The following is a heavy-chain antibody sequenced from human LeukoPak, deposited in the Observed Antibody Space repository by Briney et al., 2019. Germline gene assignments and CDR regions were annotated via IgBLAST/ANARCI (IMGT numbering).Heavy chain of an antibody. J-gene: IGHJ4*02. CDR2: VYYGRSP. D-gene: IGHD6-25*01. Sequence: SETLSLTCTVSGDSISRSTYYWAWIRQPPGKGLERIGSVYYGRSPYFNPSLESRATLSVDTSKNHFSLKMSSVTAADTAVYYCARSSGTGTFSYWGQGTLVTVSS. CDR3: ARSSGTGTFSY. V-gene: IGHV4-39*02. CDR1: GDSISRSTYY.